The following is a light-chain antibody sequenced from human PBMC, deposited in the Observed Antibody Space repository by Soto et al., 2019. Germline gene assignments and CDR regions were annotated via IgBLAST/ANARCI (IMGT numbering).Light chain of an antibody. Sequence: EIVISQSPASLSVSPGERATLSCRASQSVSSNLAWYQQKPGQAPRLLIYGASSRATGIPDRFSGSGSGTEFTLTISSLQSEDFAVYYCQHYVTWPLTFGGGTKVDIK. CDR1: QSVSSN. V-gene: IGKV3D-15*01. CDR2: GAS. CDR3: QHYVTWPLT. J-gene: IGKJ4*01.